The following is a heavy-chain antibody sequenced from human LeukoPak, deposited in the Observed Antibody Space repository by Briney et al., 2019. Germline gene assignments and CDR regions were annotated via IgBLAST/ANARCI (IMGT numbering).Heavy chain of an antibody. CDR3: ARSIVVVPLPPVDYGMDV. CDR1: GYTFTSYG. D-gene: IGHD2-2*01. CDR2: ISAYNGNT. J-gene: IGHJ6*02. V-gene: IGHV1-18*01. Sequence: GASVKVSCKASGYTFTSYGISWVRQAPGQGLEWMGWISAYNGNTNYAQKLQGRVTMTTDTSTSTAYMDLRSLRSDDTAVYYCARSIVVVPLPPVDYGMDVWGQGTTVTVSS.